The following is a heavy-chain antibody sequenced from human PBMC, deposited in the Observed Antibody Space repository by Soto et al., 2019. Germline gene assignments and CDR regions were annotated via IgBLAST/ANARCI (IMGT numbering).Heavy chain of an antibody. CDR3: ARDSPRYCTNGVCYFDS. Sequence: QVQLVQSGAEVKKPGSSVKVSCKASGGTFSSYAISWVRQAPRQGLEWMGGIIPIFGTANYAQKFQGRVTITADESTSTAYMELSSLRSEDTAVYYCARDSPRYCTNGVCYFDSWGQGTLVTVSS. V-gene: IGHV1-69*01. J-gene: IGHJ4*02. CDR1: GGTFSSYA. D-gene: IGHD2-8*01. CDR2: IIPIFGTA.